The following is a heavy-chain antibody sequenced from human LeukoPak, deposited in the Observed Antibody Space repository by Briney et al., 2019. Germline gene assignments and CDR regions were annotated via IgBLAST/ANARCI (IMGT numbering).Heavy chain of an antibody. CDR3: ARDLGRGSSYFDY. D-gene: IGHD6-13*01. CDR2: IYFSGST. J-gene: IGHJ4*02. CDR1: GGSITSYY. V-gene: IGHV4-59*01. Sequence: SETLSLTCTVSGGSITSYYWSWIRQPPGKGLEWIGYIYFSGSTKYNPSLKSRVTISIDTSKNQFSLKLSSVTAADTAVYYCARDLGRGSSYFDYWGQGTLVTVSS.